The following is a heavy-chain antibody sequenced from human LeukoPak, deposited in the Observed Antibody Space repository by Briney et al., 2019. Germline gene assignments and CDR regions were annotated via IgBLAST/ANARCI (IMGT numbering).Heavy chain of an antibody. D-gene: IGHD3-22*01. CDR3: ASEYYYDNSGYYSLAH. V-gene: IGHV4-4*07. CDR1: GGSISSSY. J-gene: IGHJ4*02. Sequence: SETLSLACTVSGGSISSSYWSWIRQPAGKGLEWIGRIYTSGNTNYNPSLKSRVSMSVDTSKNQFSLKPSSVTAADTAVYYCASEYYYDNSGYYSLAHWGQGTLVTVSS. CDR2: IYTSGNT.